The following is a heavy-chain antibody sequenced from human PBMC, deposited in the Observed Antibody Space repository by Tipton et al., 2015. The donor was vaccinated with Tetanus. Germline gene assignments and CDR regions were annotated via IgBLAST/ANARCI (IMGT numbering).Heavy chain of an antibody. V-gene: IGHV4-4*07. J-gene: IGHJ4*02. CDR2: IYTSGST. D-gene: IGHD2-2*01. Sequence: TLSLTCSVSGDSISSFYWSWIRQPAGKGLEWIGRIYTSGSTNYNPSLKSRVTMSVDTSKRQFSLKLSSVTAADTAVYYCASDPALMGNFDYWGQGTLVTVSS. CDR1: GDSISSFY. CDR3: ASDPALMGNFDY.